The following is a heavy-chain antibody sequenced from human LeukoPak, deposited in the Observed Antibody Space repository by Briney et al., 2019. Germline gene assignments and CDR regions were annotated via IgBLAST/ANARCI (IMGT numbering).Heavy chain of an antibody. CDR2: ISGSGSGGSI. J-gene: IGHJ6*04. V-gene: IGHV3-23*01. CDR1: GFTFSSSA. D-gene: IGHD3-10*02. Sequence: GGSLRLSCAASGFTFSSSAMSWVRQAPGKGLEWVSSISGSGSGGSIYYADSVKGRFTISRDNAKNSLYLQMNSLRAEDTAVYYCAELGITMIGGVWGKGTTVTISS. CDR3: AELGITMIGGV.